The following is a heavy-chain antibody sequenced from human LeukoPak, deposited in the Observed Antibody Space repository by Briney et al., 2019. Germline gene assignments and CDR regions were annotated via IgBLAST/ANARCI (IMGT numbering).Heavy chain of an antibody. D-gene: IGHD1-26*01. CDR2: ISSNGGST. V-gene: IGHV3-64*01. CDR1: GFTFSSYA. J-gene: IGHJ4*02. Sequence: GGSLRLSCAASGFTFSSYAMHWVRKAPGKGLEYVSAISSNGGSTYYANSVKGRFTISRDNSKNTLYLQMGSLRAEDMAVYYCASGDVGAPFDYWGQGTLVTVSS. CDR3: ASGDVGAPFDY.